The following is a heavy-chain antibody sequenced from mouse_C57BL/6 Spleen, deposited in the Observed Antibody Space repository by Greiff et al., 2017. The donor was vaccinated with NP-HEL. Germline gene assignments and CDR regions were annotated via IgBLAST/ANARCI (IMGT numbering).Heavy chain of an antibody. Sequence: VQLQQPGAELVKPGASVKMSCKASGYTFTSYWITWVKQRPGQGLEWIGDIYPGSGSTNYNEKFKSKATLTVDTSSSTAYMQLSSLTSEDSAVYYCARWSTTVVAWYFDVWGTGTTVTVSS. V-gene: IGHV1-55*01. CDR3: ARWSTTVVAWYFDV. J-gene: IGHJ1*03. CDR1: GYTFTSYW. D-gene: IGHD1-1*01. CDR2: IYPGSGST.